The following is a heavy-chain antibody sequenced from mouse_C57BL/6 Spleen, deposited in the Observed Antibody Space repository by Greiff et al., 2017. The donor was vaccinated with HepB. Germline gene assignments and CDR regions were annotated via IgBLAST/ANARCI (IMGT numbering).Heavy chain of an antibody. Sequence: EVNVVESGGGLVKPGGSLKLSCAASGFTFSSYAMSWVRQTPEKRLEWVATISDGGSYTYYPDNVKGRFTISRDNAKNNLYLQMSHLKSEDTAMYYCARGGTTVVAPYYFDYWGQGTTLTVSS. J-gene: IGHJ2*01. V-gene: IGHV5-4*03. CDR1: GFTFSSYA. CDR2: ISDGGSYT. CDR3: ARGGTTVVAPYYFDY. D-gene: IGHD1-1*01.